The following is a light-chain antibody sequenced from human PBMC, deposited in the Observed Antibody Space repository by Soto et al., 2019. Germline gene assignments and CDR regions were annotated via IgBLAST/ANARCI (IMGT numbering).Light chain of an antibody. CDR2: TAS. J-gene: IGKJ4*01. CDR3: QQADSFPLT. Sequence: DIQMTHSPSWVSASVGDRVPITCRASQIITNRLAWYQQKPGKAPKLLIYTASNLQSGVPSRFSGSGSGTDFTLTIRGLQPEDFATYFCQQADSFPLTFGGGTKV. V-gene: IGKV1-12*01. CDR1: QIITNR.